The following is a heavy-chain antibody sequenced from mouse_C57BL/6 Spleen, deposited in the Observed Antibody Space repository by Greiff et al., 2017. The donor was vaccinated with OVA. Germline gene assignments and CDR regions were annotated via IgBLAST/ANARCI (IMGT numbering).Heavy chain of an antibody. CDR3: ARRDSDYGDYYAMGY. D-gene: IGHD2-5*01. CDR1: GYTFTSYW. CDR2: IDPSDSYT. V-gene: IGHV1-69*01. Sequence: QVQLQQPGAELVMPGASVKLSCKASGYTFTSYWMHWVKQRPGQGLEWIGEIDPSDSYTNYNQKFKGKSTLTVDKSSSTAYMQLSSLTSEDSAVYYCARRDSDYGDYYAMGYWGQGTSVTVSS. J-gene: IGHJ4*01.